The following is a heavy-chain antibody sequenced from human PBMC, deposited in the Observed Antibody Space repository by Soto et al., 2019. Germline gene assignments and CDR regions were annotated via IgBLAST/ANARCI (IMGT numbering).Heavy chain of an antibody. V-gene: IGHV3-11*01. D-gene: IGHD3-16*01. CDR3: ARKLRRGSRDAFDI. CDR1: GFTFRDYY. J-gene: IGHJ3*02. Sequence: GGSLRLSCAASGFTFRDYYMSWIRQAPGKGLEWVSYISSSGSIIDYADSVKGRFTISRDNAKNSLYLQMNSLRAEDTAVYYCARKLRRGSRDAFDIWGQGTMVTVSS. CDR2: ISSSGSII.